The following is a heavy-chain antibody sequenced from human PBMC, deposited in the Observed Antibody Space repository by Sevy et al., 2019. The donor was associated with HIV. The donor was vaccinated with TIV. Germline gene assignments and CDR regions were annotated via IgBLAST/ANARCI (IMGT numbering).Heavy chain of an antibody. CDR3: AREVFYDSTDYYWPAYYFDN. CDR1: GGSVSSEY. Sequence: SETLSLTCNVSGGSVSSEYWSWIRQPAGKGLEWIGRIYTSETINYNPALKSRVTMSIDTSKNQISLKLTSVTAADTAVYYCAREVFYDSTDYYWPAYYFDNWGQGTLVTVSS. D-gene: IGHD3-22*01. V-gene: IGHV4-4*07. CDR2: IYTSETI. J-gene: IGHJ4*02.